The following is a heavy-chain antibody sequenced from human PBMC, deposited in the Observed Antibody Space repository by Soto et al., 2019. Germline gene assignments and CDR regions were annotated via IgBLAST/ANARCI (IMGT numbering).Heavy chain of an antibody. Sequence: KTSETLSLTCAVSGGSISSGGYSWSWIRQPPGKGLEWIGYIYHSGSTYYNPSLKSRVTISVDRSKNQFSLKLSSVTAADTAVYYCARNYDSSGYYSHFDYWGQGTLVTVSS. J-gene: IGHJ4*02. CDR2: IYHSGST. V-gene: IGHV4-30-2*01. CDR3: ARNYDSSGYYSHFDY. D-gene: IGHD3-22*01. CDR1: GGSISSGGYS.